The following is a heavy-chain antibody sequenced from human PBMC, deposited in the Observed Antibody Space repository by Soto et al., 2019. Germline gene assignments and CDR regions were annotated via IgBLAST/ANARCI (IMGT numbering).Heavy chain of an antibody. CDR3: ARDLRDRPDY. CDR2: INHSGST. V-gene: IGHV4-34*01. J-gene: IGHJ4*02. D-gene: IGHD3-22*01. CDR1: GGSFSGYY. Sequence: QVQLQQWGAGLLKPSETLSLTCAVYGGSFSGYYWSWIRQPPGKGLEWIGEINHSGSTNYKPSLKSRVTISVDTSKNQFSLKLSSVTAADTAVYYCARDLRDRPDYWGQGTLVTVSS.